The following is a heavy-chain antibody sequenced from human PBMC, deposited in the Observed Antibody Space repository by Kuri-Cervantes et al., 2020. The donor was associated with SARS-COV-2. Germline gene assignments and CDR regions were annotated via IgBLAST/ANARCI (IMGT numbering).Heavy chain of an antibody. CDR1: GGSISSSSYY. Sequence: GSLRLSCTVSGGSISSSSYYWGWIRQPPGKGLEWIGSIYYSGSTYYNPSLKSRVTISVDTSKNQFSLKLSSVTAADTAVYYCARGRTYSGSYSASRGVVAFDIWGQGTMVTVSS. CDR3: ARGRTYSGSYSASRGVVAFDI. D-gene: IGHD1-26*01. CDR2: IYYSGST. J-gene: IGHJ3*02. V-gene: IGHV4-39*01.